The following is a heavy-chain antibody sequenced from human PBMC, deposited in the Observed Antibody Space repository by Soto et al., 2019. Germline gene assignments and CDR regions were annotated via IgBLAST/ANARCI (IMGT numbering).Heavy chain of an antibody. CDR1: GFTFSNYG. CDR2: IRHDGNNK. V-gene: IGHV3-33*01. CDR3: ASDLVGASDSYGLDV. Sequence: SCAASGFTFSNYGMHWVRQAPGKGLEWVAIIRHDGNNKYYADSVRGRFIISRDNSKNRLYLQMNSLRAEDTAVYYCASDLVGASDSYGLDVWGQGTPVTVSS. J-gene: IGHJ6*02. D-gene: IGHD1-26*01.